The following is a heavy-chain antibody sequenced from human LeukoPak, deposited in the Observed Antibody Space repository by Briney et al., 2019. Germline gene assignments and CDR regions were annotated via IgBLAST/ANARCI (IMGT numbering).Heavy chain of an antibody. CDR2: ISSNGGST. Sequence: GGSLRLSCAASGFTFSSYAMPWVRQAPGKGLEYVSAISSNGGSTYYANSVKGRFTISRDNSKNTLYLQMGSLRAEDMAVYYCARDRAFDYDFWSGYLVRGDYYYYYGMDVWGQGTTVTVSS. CDR1: GFTFSSYA. V-gene: IGHV3-64*01. CDR3: ARDRAFDYDFWSGYLVRGDYYYYYGMDV. D-gene: IGHD3-3*01. J-gene: IGHJ6*02.